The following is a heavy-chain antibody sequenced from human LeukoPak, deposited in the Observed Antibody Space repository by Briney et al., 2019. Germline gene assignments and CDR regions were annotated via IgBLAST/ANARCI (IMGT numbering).Heavy chain of an antibody. CDR1: GFTFSSYG. D-gene: IGHD6-13*01. V-gene: IGHV3-30*18. Sequence: GRSLRLSCAASGFTFSSYGMHWVRQAPGKGLEWVSVISYDGSNKYYADSVKGRFTISRDNSKNTLYLQMNSLRDEDTAVYYCAKDGGQQLVRGGVFDFWGQGTLVTVSS. J-gene: IGHJ4*02. CDR3: AKDGGQQLVRGGVFDF. CDR2: ISYDGSNK.